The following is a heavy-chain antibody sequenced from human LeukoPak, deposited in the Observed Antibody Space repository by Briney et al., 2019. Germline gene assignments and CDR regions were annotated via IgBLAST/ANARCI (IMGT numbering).Heavy chain of an antibody. CDR1: GGSISSYY. Sequence: SETLSLTCTVSGGSISSYYWSWIRQPAGKGLEWIGRIYTSGSTNYNPSLKSRVTISVDTSKNQFSLKLSSVTAADTAVYYCARETTVVTPGRSDVFDIWGQGTMVTVSS. J-gene: IGHJ3*02. CDR2: IYTSGST. CDR3: ARETTVVTPGRSDVFDI. D-gene: IGHD4-23*01. V-gene: IGHV4-4*07.